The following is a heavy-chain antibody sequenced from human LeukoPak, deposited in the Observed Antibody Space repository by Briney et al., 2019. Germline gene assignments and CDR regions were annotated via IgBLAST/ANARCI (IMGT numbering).Heavy chain of an antibody. Sequence: VQPGGSLRLSCAASGFTFSSYWMSWVRQAPGKGLEWVANIKQDGSEKYYVDSVKGRFTISRDNAKTSLYLQMNSQRAEDTAVYYCARGSYYDFWSGYYNYYYYMDVWGKGTTVTVSS. J-gene: IGHJ6*03. V-gene: IGHV3-7*01. D-gene: IGHD3-3*01. CDR1: GFTFSSYW. CDR3: ARGSYYDFWSGYYNYYYYMDV. CDR2: IKQDGSEK.